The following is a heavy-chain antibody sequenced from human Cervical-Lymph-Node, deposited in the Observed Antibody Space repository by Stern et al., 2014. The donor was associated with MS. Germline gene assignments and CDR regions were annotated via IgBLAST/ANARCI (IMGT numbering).Heavy chain of an antibody. CDR3: ARDYDWGLRY. D-gene: IGHD3-9*01. CDR2: INPNNSVT. V-gene: IGHV1-2*06. Sequence: DQLVESAPEVKKPGASVKVSCKASGYTFTGQYILWVRQAPGQGLEWMGRINPNNSVTEYAKKFPGRVTTTRDTSINTAYMELTGLISDDTAIYYCARDYDWGLRYWGQGTLVTVSS. CDR1: GYTFTGQY. J-gene: IGHJ1*01.